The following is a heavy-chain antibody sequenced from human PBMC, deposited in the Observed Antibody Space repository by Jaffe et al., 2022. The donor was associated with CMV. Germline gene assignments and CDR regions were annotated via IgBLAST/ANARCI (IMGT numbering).Heavy chain of an antibody. CDR2: IYSGGST. V-gene: IGHV3-53*01. J-gene: IGHJ4*02. CDR3: ARDSMQLWLGFDY. Sequence: EVQLVESGGGLIQPGGSLRLSCAASGFTVSSNYMSWVRQAPGKGLEWVSVIYSGGSTYYADSVKGRFTISRDNSKNTLYLQMNSLRAEDTAVYYCARDSMQLWLGFDYWGQGTLVTVSS. D-gene: IGHD5-18*01. CDR1: GFTVSSNY.